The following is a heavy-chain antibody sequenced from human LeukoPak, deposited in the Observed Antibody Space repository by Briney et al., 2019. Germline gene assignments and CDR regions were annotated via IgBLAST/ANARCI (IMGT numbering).Heavy chain of an antibody. CDR1: GGSISSYY. J-gene: IGHJ4*02. CDR3: ARGEPYSGSWDY. Sequence: SETLSLTCTVSGGSISSYYWSWIRQPPGKGLEWIGYIYYSGSTNYNPSLKSRVTISVDTSKNQFSLKLSSVTAADTAVYYCARGEPYSGSWDYWGQGTLVTVSS. V-gene: IGHV4-59*01. D-gene: IGHD1-26*01. CDR2: IYYSGST.